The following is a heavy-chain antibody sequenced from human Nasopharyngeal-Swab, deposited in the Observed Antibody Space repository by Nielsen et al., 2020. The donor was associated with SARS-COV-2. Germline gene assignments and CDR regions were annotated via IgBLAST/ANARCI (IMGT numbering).Heavy chain of an antibody. CDR2: ISSSGGTI. CDR3: ARASRFGGRMDV. D-gene: IGHD3-10*01. J-gene: IGHJ6*04. V-gene: IGHV3-11*01. Sequence: WIRQPPGKGLEWVSYISSSGGTIYYADSVKGRFTISRDNAKNSLYLQMNGLRAEDTAVYYCARASRFGGRMDVWGKGTTVTVSS.